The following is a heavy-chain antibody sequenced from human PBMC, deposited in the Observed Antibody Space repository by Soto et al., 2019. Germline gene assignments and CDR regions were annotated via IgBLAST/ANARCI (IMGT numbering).Heavy chain of an antibody. CDR2: ISFDRSEK. Sequence: GGSLRLSCTASGFTLRNYGIHWVRQAPGKGLEWVSVISFDRSEKYFGDSVRGRFTISRDSSKNTVYLQLNNLRPEDTAVYYCAKEVISTNYSYYGMDVWGQGTTVTVSS. V-gene: IGHV3-30*18. D-gene: IGHD2-8*01. J-gene: IGHJ6*02. CDR1: GFTLRNYG. CDR3: AKEVISTNYSYYGMDV.